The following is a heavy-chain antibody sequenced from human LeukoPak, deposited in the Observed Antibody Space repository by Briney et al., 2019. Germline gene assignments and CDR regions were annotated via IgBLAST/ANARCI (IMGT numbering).Heavy chain of an antibody. CDR1: GYTFTGYY. V-gene: IGHV1-2*02. D-gene: IGHD3-22*01. CDR2: INPNSGGT. J-gene: IGHJ3*02. CDR3: AREGSHYYDSSGPFDI. Sequence: ASVKVSCEASGYTFTGYYMHWVRQAPGQGLEWMGWINPNSGGTNYAQKFQGRVTMTRDTSISTAYMELSRLRSDDTAVYYCAREGSHYYDSSGPFDIWGQGTMVTVSS.